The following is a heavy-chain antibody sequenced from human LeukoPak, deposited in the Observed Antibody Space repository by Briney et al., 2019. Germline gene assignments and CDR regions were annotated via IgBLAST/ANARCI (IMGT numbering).Heavy chain of an antibody. CDR3: ARSLRYDILTGYYAFDI. J-gene: IGHJ3*02. CDR1: GGSYSGYY. D-gene: IGHD3-9*01. V-gene: IGHV4-34*01. Sequence: PSETLTLTCAVYGGSYSGYYWSWIRQPPGKALEWIGEINHSGSTNYNPSLKSRVTISVDTSKNQFSLKLSSVTAADTAVYYCARSLRYDILTGYYAFDIWGQGTMVTVSS. CDR2: INHSGST.